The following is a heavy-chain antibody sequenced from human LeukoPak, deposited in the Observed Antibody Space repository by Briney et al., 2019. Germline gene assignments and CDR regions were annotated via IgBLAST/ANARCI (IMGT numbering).Heavy chain of an antibody. CDR3: AKAPNGGSYYIFYY. D-gene: IGHD1-26*01. Sequence: GGSLRLSCAASGFTFDDYAMHWVRQAPGKGLEWVSGISWNSGSIGYADSVKGRFTISRDNAKNSLYLQMNSLRAEDTALYYCAKAPNGGSYYIFYYWGQGTLVTVSS. CDR1: GFTFDDYA. V-gene: IGHV3-9*01. CDR2: ISWNSGSI. J-gene: IGHJ4*02.